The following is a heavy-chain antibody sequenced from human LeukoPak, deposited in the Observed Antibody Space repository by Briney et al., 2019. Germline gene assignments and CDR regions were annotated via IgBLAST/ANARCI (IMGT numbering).Heavy chain of an antibody. CDR3: AKRGVVIRVFLVGFHKEAYYFDS. Sequence: GSLRLSCAVSGITLSNYGMSWVRQAPGKGLEWVAGLSGSGGGTNYADSVQGRFTISRDNPKNTLYLQMNSLRAEDTAVYFCAKRGVVIRVFLVGFHKEAYYFDSWGQGALVTVSS. J-gene: IGHJ4*02. CDR2: LSGSGGGT. D-gene: IGHD3-10*01. CDR1: GITLSNYG. V-gene: IGHV3-23*01.